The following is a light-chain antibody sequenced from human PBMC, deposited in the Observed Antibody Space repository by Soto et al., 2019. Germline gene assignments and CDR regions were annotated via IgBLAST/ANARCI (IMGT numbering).Light chain of an antibody. CDR1: NSNIGNNG. CDR3: SAWYDDLNGVL. Sequence: QSVLTQPPSVSEAPRQRVTISCSGSNSNIGNNGVNWYQQVPGKAPKLLIYFDDLLSSGVSDRFSASKPGTSASLVISGLQSDDVADYYCSAWYDDLNGVLFGGGTKLTLL. V-gene: IGLV1-36*01. CDR2: FDD. J-gene: IGLJ2*01.